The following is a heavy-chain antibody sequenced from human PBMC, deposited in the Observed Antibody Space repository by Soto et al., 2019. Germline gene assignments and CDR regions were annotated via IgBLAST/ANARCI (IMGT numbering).Heavy chain of an antibody. J-gene: IGHJ4*02. Sequence: QVHLVQSGAEVKRPGSSVKVSCEASGGSFSSDAITWVRQVPGQGLEWMGGIIPTFGAANYGRQFQGRVTLSADESTRTVYMELSSLRFDDPAVYYCARGFSGYYSSLDYWGQGTLVTVSS. V-gene: IGHV1-69*01. CDR3: ARGFSGYYSSLDY. D-gene: IGHD5-12*01. CDR2: IIPTFGAA. CDR1: GGSFSSDA.